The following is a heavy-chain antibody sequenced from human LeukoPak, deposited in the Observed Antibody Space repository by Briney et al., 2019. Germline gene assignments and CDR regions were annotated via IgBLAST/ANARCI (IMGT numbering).Heavy chain of an antibody. Sequence: SETLTLTCTVSGDSISSSTYYSGWIRQPPGTGLEWIGTIYYSGSTYYNPSLKSRVTISVDTSKNQFSLKLSSVTAADTAVYFCARGGTLRTFDYWGQGTLVTVSS. CDR1: GDSISSSTYY. V-gene: IGHV4-39*01. CDR2: IYYSGST. D-gene: IGHD3-16*01. J-gene: IGHJ4*02. CDR3: ARGGTLRTFDY.